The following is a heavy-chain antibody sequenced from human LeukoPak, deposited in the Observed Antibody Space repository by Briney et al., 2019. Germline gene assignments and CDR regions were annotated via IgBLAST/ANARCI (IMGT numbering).Heavy chain of an antibody. V-gene: IGHV4-59*01. Sequence: SETLSLTCTVSGGSISSCYWSWIRQPPGKGLGWIGYIYYSGSTNYNPSLKSRVTISVDTSKNQFSLKLSSVTAADTAVYYCARGVYIAAAQYAYWGQGTLVTVSS. J-gene: IGHJ4*02. CDR2: IYYSGST. D-gene: IGHD6-13*01. CDR3: ARGVYIAAAQYAY. CDR1: GGSISSCY.